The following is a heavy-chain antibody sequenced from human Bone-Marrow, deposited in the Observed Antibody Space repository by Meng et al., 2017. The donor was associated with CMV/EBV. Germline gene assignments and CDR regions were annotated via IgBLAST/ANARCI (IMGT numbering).Heavy chain of an antibody. CDR2: INPNSGGT. CDR3: ARNLLVVTATDAFDI. Sequence: ASVKVSCKASGYTFTGYNIHWVRQAPGQGLEWMGWINPNSGGTNYAQKFQGRVTMTRDTSISTAYMELSRLRSDDTAVYYCARNLLVVTATDAFDIWGQGTMVTVSS. CDR1: GYTFTGYN. J-gene: IGHJ3*02. D-gene: IGHD2-21*02. V-gene: IGHV1-2*02.